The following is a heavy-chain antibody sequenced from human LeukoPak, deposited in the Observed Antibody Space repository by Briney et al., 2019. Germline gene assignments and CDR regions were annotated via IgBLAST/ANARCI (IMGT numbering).Heavy chain of an antibody. D-gene: IGHD3-22*01. J-gene: IGHJ4*02. CDR1: GGSISSYY. CDR2: IYYSGST. Sequence: SETLSLTCTVSGGSISSYYWSWIRQPPGKGLDCIGYIYYSGSTNYNPSLKSRVTISVDTSKNQFSLKLSSVTAADTAVYHCARAQYYYDSSGYYPYYFDYWGQGTLVTVSS. CDR3: ARAQYYYDSSGYYPYYFDY. V-gene: IGHV4-59*01.